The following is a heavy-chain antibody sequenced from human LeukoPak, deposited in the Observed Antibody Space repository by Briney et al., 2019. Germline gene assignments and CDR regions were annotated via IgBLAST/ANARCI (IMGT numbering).Heavy chain of an antibody. D-gene: IGHD6-19*01. CDR1: GGSISSSSYY. J-gene: IGHJ4*02. CDR3: ARGRVLSSGWLGFDY. CDR2: IYYSGST. V-gene: IGHV4-39*07. Sequence: SETLSLTCTVSGGSISSSSYYWGWIRQPPGKGLEWIGTIYYSGSTYYNPSLKSRVTISMDTSKNQFSLKLNSVTAADTAVYYCARGRVLSSGWLGFDYWGQGTLVTVSS.